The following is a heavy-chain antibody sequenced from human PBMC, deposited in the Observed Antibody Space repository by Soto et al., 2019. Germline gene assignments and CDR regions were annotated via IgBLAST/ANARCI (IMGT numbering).Heavy chain of an antibody. CDR2: IHTSGSP. V-gene: IGHV4-4*07. CDR3: ATGGTYFDY. CDR1: GGSISSYY. Sequence: PSETLSLTCTVSGGSISSYYCSWIRQAAGKGLEWIGRIHTSGSPNYNPSLKSRVTMSADTSKNQCSLKLTSLTAADTAVYYCATGGTYFDYWGQGTLVTV. J-gene: IGHJ4*02.